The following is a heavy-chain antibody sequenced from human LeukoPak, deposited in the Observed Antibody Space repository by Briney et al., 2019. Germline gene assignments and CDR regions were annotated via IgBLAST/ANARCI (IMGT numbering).Heavy chain of an antibody. CDR2: IYSGGST. CDR1: GFTVSSNY. CDR3: ARDMSSGWYTGIDY. D-gene: IGHD6-19*01. V-gene: IGHV3-66*01. Sequence: GGSLRLSCAASGFTVSSNYMSWVRQAPGKGLEWVSVIYSGGSTYYADSVKGRFTISRDNAKNTLYLQMNSLRAEDTAVYYCARDMSSGWYTGIDYWGQGTLVTVSS. J-gene: IGHJ4*02.